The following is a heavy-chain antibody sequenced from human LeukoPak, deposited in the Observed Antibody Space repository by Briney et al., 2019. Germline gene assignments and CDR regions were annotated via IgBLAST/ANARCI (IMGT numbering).Heavy chain of an antibody. D-gene: IGHD3-22*01. V-gene: IGHV3-23*01. CDR3: AEDPNYYDSSGLTYYFDY. J-gene: IGHJ4*02. CDR2: ISGSGGST. Sequence: GGSLRLSCAASGFTFSSYAMSWVRQAPGKGLEWVLAISGSGGSTYYADSVKGRFTISRDNSKNTLYLQMNSLRAEDTAVYYCAEDPNYYDSSGLTYYFDYWGQGTLVTVSS. CDR1: GFTFSSYA.